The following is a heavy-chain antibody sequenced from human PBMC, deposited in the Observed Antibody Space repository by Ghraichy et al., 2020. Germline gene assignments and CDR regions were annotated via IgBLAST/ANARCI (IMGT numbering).Heavy chain of an antibody. Sequence: SETLSLTCAVSGGSISSGGYSWSWIRQPPGKGLEWIGYIYHSGSTYYNPSLKSRVTISVDRSKNQFSLKLSSVTAADTAVYYCARAPHTVTHLYFDYWGQGTLVTVSS. J-gene: IGHJ4*02. CDR1: GGSISSGGYS. D-gene: IGHD4-17*01. CDR2: IYHSGST. V-gene: IGHV4-30-2*01. CDR3: ARAPHTVTHLYFDY.